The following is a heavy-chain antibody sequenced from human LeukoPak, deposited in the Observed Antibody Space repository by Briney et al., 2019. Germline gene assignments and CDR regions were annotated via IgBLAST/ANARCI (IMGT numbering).Heavy chain of an antibody. CDR2: ISGDGGST. J-gene: IGHJ1*01. V-gene: IGHV3-43*02. Sequence: GGSLRRSCAASGFTFDDYAMHWVRQAPGKGLEWVSLISGDGGSTYYADSVKGRFTISRDNSTNSLYLQMNSLRTEDTALYYCAKDYRRDGYNYGHFQLWGQGTLVTVTS. CDR3: AKDYRRDGYNYGHFQL. CDR1: GFTFDDYA. D-gene: IGHD5-24*01.